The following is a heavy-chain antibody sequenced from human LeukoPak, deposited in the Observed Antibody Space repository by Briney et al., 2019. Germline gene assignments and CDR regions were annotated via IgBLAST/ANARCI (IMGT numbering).Heavy chain of an antibody. V-gene: IGHV3-23*01. Sequence: GGSLRLSCAASGFTFNSYNMNWVRQAPGKGLEWVSAISGSGGSTYYADSVKGRFTISRDNSKNTLYLQMNSLRAEDTAVYYCAKHSDDYIWGSYRYIAYWGQGTLVTVSS. D-gene: IGHD3-16*02. CDR1: GFTFNSYN. CDR3: AKHSDDYIWGSYRYIAY. CDR2: ISGSGGST. J-gene: IGHJ4*02.